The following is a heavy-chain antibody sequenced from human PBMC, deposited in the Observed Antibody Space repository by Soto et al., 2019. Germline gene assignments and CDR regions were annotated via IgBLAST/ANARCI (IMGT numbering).Heavy chain of an antibody. CDR2: MNPNSGNT. V-gene: IGHV1-8*01. CDR1: VYGLTIDD. J-gene: IGHJ6*03. Sequence: SVKGAWKTAVYGLTIDDVNWGRQANGQGLEWMGWMNPNSGNTGYAQKFQGRVTMTRNTSISTAYMELSSLRSEDTAVYYCASANTSGSYPRGYYYYYYYTAVWGNGTTVTVSS. CDR3: ASANTSGSYPRGYYYYYYYTAV. D-gene: IGHD3-10*01.